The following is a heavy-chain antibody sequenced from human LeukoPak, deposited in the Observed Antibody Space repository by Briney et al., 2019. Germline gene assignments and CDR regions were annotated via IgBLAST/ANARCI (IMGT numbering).Heavy chain of an antibody. V-gene: IGHV1-2*02. J-gene: IGHJ3*02. CDR1: GYTFTGYY. CDR2: INPNSGGT. Sequence: ASVKVSCKASGYTFTGYYMHWVRQAPGQGLEWMGWINPNSGGTNYAQKFQGRVTMTRDTSISTAYMELSRLRSDDTAVYYCARQHSGRDAFDIWGQGTMVTVSS. CDR3: ARQHSGRDAFDI. D-gene: IGHD1-26*01.